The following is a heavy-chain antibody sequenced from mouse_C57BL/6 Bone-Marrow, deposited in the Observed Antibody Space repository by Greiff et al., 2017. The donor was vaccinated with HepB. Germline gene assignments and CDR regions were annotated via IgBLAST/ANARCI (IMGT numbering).Heavy chain of an antibody. Sequence: VKLQESDAELVKPGASVKISCKVSGYTFTDHTIHWMKQRPEQGLEWIGYIYPRDGSTKYNEKSKGKATLTADKSSSTAYMQLNSLTSEDSAVYFCARATTVARGFDYWGQGTTLTVSS. V-gene: IGHV1-78*01. CDR1: GYTFTDHT. D-gene: IGHD1-1*01. CDR2: IYPRDGST. CDR3: ARATTVARGFDY. J-gene: IGHJ2*01.